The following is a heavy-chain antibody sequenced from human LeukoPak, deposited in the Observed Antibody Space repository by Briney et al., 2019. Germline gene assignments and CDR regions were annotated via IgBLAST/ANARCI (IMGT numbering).Heavy chain of an antibody. V-gene: IGHV4-39*07. CDR1: GGSISSSSYY. Sequence: PSETLSLTCTVSGGSISSSSYYWGWIRQPPGKGLEWIGSVYYTGASYYNPSLKSRVTISIDTSKKHFSLKLTSVTAADTAVYYCARGAPPQNWGQGTLVTVSS. J-gene: IGHJ4*02. CDR2: VYYTGAS. CDR3: ARGAPPQN.